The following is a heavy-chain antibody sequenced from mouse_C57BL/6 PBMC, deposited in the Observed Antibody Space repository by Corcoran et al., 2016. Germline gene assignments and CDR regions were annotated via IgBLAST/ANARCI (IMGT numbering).Heavy chain of an antibody. V-gene: IGHV3-6*01. Sequence: DVQLQESGPGLVKPSQSLSLTCSVTGYSITSGYYWNWIRQFPGNKLEWMGYISYDGSNNYNPSLKNRISITRDTSKNQFFLKLNSVTTEDTATYYCARAPAYWGQGTLVTVSA. CDR2: ISYDGSN. CDR3: ARAPAY. J-gene: IGHJ3*01. CDR1: GYSITSGYY.